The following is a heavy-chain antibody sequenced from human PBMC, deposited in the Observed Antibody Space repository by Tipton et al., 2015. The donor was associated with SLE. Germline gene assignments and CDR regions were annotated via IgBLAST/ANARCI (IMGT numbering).Heavy chain of an antibody. CDR3: ARGGAHGSSFAFDF. D-gene: IGHD6-6*01. V-gene: IGHV3-30*04. J-gene: IGHJ3*01. CDR1: GFTFNIYA. CDR2: ISLDGNEK. Sequence: SLRLSCAASGFTFNIYAIHWVRQAPAKGLEWVTIISLDGNEKYYTDSVKGRFTTSRDNSNNIVYLQMNSLRADDTAVYYCARGGAHGSSFAFDFWGQGTQVSVSS.